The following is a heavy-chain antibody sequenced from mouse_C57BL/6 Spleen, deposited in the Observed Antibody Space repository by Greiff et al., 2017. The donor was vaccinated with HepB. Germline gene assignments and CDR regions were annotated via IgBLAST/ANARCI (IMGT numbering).Heavy chain of an antibody. CDR1: GFTFSDYY. D-gene: IGHD2-5*01. V-gene: IGHV5-16*01. J-gene: IGHJ2*01. CDR3: ARAHSKDYFDY. CDR2: INYDGSST. Sequence: EVQLVESEGGLVQPGSSMKLSCTASGFTFSDYYMAWVRQVPEKGLEWVANINYDGSSTYYLDSLKSRFIISRDNAKNILYLQMSSLKSEDTATYYCARAHSKDYFDYWGQGTTLTVSS.